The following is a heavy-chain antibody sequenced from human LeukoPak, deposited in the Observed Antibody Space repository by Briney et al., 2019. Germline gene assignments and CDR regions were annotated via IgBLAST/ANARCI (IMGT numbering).Heavy chain of an antibody. D-gene: IGHD2-2*01. V-gene: IGHV1-2*06. CDR1: GYTFTGYY. J-gene: IGHJ3*02. CDR2: INPNSGGT. CDR3: ARDRPDIVVVPAANPKDAFDI. Sequence: ASVKVSCKASGYTFTGYYMHWVRQAPGQGLEWMGRINPNSGGTKYAQKFHGRVTMTRDTSISTAYMELSRLRSDDTAVYYCARDRPDIVVVPAANPKDAFDIWGQGTMVTVSS.